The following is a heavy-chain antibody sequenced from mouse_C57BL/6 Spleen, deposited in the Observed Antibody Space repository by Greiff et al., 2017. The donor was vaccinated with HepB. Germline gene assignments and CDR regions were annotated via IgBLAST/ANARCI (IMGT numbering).Heavy chain of an antibody. V-gene: IGHV1-59*01. Sequence: VQLQQPGAELVRPGTSVKLSCKASGYTFTSYWMHWVKQRPGQGLEWIGVIDPSDSYTNYNQKFTGKATLTVDTSSSTAYMQLSSLTSEDAAVYYCARWTAHATLYAMDYWGQGTSVTVSS. CDR3: ARWTAHATLYAMDY. CDR1: GYTFTSYW. J-gene: IGHJ4*01. D-gene: IGHD3-2*02. CDR2: IDPSDSYT.